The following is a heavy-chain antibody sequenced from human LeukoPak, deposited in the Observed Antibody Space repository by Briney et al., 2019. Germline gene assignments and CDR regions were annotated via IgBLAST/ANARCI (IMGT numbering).Heavy chain of an antibody. Sequence: GGSLRLSCAASGFTFSSYAMSWVRQAPGKGLEWVSAISGSGGSTYYADSVKGRFTISRDNSKNTMYLQMNSLRAEDTAVYYCAKKRPATGDWEDYFDYWGQGTLVTVSS. D-gene: IGHD2-21*02. J-gene: IGHJ4*02. CDR3: AKKRPATGDWEDYFDY. CDR1: GFTFSSYA. V-gene: IGHV3-23*01. CDR2: ISGSGGST.